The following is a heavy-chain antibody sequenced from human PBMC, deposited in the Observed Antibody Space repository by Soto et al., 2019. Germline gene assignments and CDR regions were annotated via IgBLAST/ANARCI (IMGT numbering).Heavy chain of an antibody. CDR3: GKERRYSGWCVCCY. J-gene: IGHJ4*02. Sequence: GGSLRLSCAASGFPFSHYAMSWVRQAPGKGLEWVSAISGSGNDASYADSVRGRVTISRDNSRDTLYLQMNSLRADDTAVYYFGKERRYSGWCVCCYWGQGELVTVSS. V-gene: IGHV3-23*01. D-gene: IGHD1-26*01. CDR1: GFPFSHYA. CDR2: ISGSGNDA.